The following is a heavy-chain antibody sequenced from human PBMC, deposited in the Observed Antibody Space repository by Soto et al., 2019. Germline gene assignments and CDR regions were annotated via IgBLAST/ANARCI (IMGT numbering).Heavy chain of an antibody. V-gene: IGHV3-30*18. J-gene: IGHJ3*02. CDR2: ISYDGSNK. CDR1: GFTFSSYG. Sequence: QVQLVESGGGVVQPGRSLRLSCAASGFTFSSYGMHWVRQAPGKGLEWVAVISYDGSNKYYADSVKGRFTISRDNSKNTLYLQMNSLRAEDTAVYYCAKDLLWFGELLPDAFDIWGQGTMVTVSS. CDR3: AKDLLWFGELLPDAFDI. D-gene: IGHD3-10*01.